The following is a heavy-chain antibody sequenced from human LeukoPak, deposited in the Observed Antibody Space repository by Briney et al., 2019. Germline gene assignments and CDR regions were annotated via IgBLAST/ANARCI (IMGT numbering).Heavy chain of an antibody. CDR1: GGTFSSYA. V-gene: IGHV1-69*04. J-gene: IGHJ4*02. D-gene: IGHD7-27*01. Sequence: ASVKVSCKASGGTFSSYAINWVRQAPGQGLEWMGRIIPMLGTVSYAQKFQGRVTIIADKFTSTAYMELSSLRSEDTAMYYCARDNWGSLGYWGQGTLVTVSS. CDR2: IIPMLGTV. CDR3: ARDNWGSLGY.